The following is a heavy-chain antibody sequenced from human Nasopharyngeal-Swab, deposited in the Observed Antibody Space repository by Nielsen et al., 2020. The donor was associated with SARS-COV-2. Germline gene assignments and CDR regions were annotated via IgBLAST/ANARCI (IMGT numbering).Heavy chain of an antibody. D-gene: IGHD1-26*01. V-gene: IGHV1-46*01. CDR2: INPSGGST. Sequence: ASVKVSCKASGYTFTSYYMHWVRQAPGQGLEWMGIINPSGGSTSYAQKFQGRVTMTRDTSTSTVYMEPSSLRSEDTAVYYCARVGWGDPPSGSYSYYYYGMDVWGQGTTVTVSS. J-gene: IGHJ6*02. CDR1: GYTFTSYY. CDR3: ARVGWGDPPSGSYSYYYYGMDV.